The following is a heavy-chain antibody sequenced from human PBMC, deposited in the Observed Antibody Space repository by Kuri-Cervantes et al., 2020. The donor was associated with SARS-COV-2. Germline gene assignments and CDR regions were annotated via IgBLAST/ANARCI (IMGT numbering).Heavy chain of an antibody. V-gene: IGHV4-34*01. D-gene: IGHD3-10*01. CDR1: GGSFSGYY. CDR2: INHSGST. CDR3: ARGEVEVRGVSLFDY. J-gene: IGHJ4*02. Sequence: SQTLSLTCAVYGGSFSGYYWSWIRQPPGKGLEWIGEINHSGSTNYNPSLKSRVTVSVDTSKNQFSLKLSSVTAADTAVYYCARGEVEVRGVSLFDYWGQGTLVTVSS.